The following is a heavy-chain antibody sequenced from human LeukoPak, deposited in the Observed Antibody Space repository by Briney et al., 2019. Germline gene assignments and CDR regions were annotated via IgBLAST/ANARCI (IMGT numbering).Heavy chain of an antibody. V-gene: IGHV3-21*01. CDR1: GFTFSSYS. CDR2: ISSSSSYI. CDR3: ARDRQYYDSSGAFDY. D-gene: IGHD3-22*01. Sequence: PGGSLRLSCAASGFTFSSYSMNWVRQAPGKGLEWVSSISSSSSYIYYADSVKGRFTISRDNAKNSLYLQMNSLRAEDTAVYYCARDRQYYDSSGAFDYWGQGTLVTVSS. J-gene: IGHJ4*02.